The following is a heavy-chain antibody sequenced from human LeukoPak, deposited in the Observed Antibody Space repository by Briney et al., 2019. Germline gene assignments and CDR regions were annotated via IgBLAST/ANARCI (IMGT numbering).Heavy chain of an antibody. D-gene: IGHD3-10*01. V-gene: IGHV3-53*01. Sequence: GGSLRLSCAASGFTVSSKYMSWVRQAPGKGLEWVSVIYSGGSTYYADSVKGRFTISRDNSKNTLYLQMNSLRAEDTAVYYCALPRYGSGSYTDYWGQGTLVTVSS. CDR3: ALPRYGSGSYTDY. CDR2: IYSGGST. J-gene: IGHJ4*02. CDR1: GFTVSSKY.